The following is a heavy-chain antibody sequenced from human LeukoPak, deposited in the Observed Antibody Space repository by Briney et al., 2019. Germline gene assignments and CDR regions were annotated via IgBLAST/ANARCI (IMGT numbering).Heavy chain of an antibody. CDR2: IHHSGST. CDR1: GDSVSSSNW. J-gene: IGHJ4*02. Sequence: KSSETLSLTCAVSGDSVSSSNWWSWVRQPPGKGLEWIGEIHHSGSTNYNPSLKSRVTISLDGPKNQLSLKMTSVTAADTAVYYCARGLVDTGRSRFDYWGQRTLVTVSS. CDR3: ARGLVDTGRSRFDY. D-gene: IGHD5-12*01. V-gene: IGHV4-4*02.